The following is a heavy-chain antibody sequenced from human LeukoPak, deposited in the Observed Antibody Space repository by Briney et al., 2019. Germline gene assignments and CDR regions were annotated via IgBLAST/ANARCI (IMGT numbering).Heavy chain of an antibody. J-gene: IGHJ5*02. D-gene: IGHD2-15*01. CDR1: VYIFTTYY. V-gene: IGHV1-46*01. CDR2: INPRAGST. CDR3: ARDDGVEVAPNWFDP. Sequence: ASVKVSFKASVYIFTTYYMHWVRQPPGHGHERVGVINPRAGSTNYAQRFQGRVTLTSDTSATVVYMYPSSLRSENTAEYHCARDDGVEVAPNWFDPWGQGTLVTVSS.